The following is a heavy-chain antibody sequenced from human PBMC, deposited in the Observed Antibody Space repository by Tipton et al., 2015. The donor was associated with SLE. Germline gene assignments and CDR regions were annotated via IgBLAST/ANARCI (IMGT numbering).Heavy chain of an antibody. D-gene: IGHD3-22*01. CDR3: ARDGKYYYDSSGYYYYGMDV. Sequence: TLSLTCTVSGGSISSYHWSWIRQPPGKGLEWIGYIYYSGSINYNPSLKSRVTISVDTSKNQFSLKLSSVTAADTAVYYCARDGKYYYDSSGYYYYGMDVWGQGTTVTVSS. J-gene: IGHJ6*02. CDR2: IYYSGSI. CDR1: GGSISSYH. V-gene: IGHV4-59*01.